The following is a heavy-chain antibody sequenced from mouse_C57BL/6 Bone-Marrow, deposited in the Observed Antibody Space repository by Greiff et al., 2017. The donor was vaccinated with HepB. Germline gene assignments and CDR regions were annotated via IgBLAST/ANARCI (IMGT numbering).Heavy chain of an antibody. V-gene: IGHV5-17*01. J-gene: IGHJ3*01. D-gene: IGHD1-1*01. CDR2: ISSGSSTI. CDR1: GFTFSDYG. CDR3: ASDGSSSAWFAY. Sequence: EVKVVESGGGLVKPGGSLKLSCAASGFTFSDYGMHWVRQAPEKGLEWVAYISSGSSTIYYADTVKGRFTISRDNAKNTLFLQMTSLRSEDTAMYYCASDGSSSAWFAYWGQGTLVTVSA.